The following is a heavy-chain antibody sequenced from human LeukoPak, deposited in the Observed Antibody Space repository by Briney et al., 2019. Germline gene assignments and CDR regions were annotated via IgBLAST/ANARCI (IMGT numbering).Heavy chain of an antibody. CDR1: GGSISSGGYY. J-gene: IGHJ4*02. CDR3: ARVTGDSNGYKSPSLDY. Sequence: PSETLSLTCTVSGGSISSGGYYWSWIRQPPGKGLEWIGYIYHSGSTYYNPSLKSRVTISVDRSKNQFSLKLSSVTAADTAVYYCARVTGDSNGYKSPSLDYWGQGTLVTVSP. V-gene: IGHV4-30-2*01. CDR2: IYHSGST. D-gene: IGHD5-18*01.